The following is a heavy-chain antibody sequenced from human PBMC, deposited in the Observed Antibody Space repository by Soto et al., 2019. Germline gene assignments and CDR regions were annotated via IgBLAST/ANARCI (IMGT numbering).Heavy chain of an antibody. CDR3: AKDRGITMIVVSPYFDY. V-gene: IGHV3-30*18. CDR1: GFTFSSYG. Sequence: QVQLVESGGGVVQPGRSLRLSCAASGFTFSSYGMHWVRQAPGKGLEWVAVISYDGSNKYYADSVKGRFTISRDNSKNTLYLQMNSLRAEDTAVYYCAKDRGITMIVVSPYFDYWGQGTLVTVYS. J-gene: IGHJ4*02. CDR2: ISYDGSNK. D-gene: IGHD3-22*01.